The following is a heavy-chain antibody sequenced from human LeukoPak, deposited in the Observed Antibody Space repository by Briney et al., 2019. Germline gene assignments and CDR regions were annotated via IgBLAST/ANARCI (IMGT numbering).Heavy chain of an antibody. J-gene: IGHJ5*02. CDR2: IFYSGST. V-gene: IGHV4-39*01. CDR1: GGSISSSSYF. CDR3: ARHIFGELSIPFGFDP. D-gene: IGHD3-10*02. Sequence: PSETLSLTCTVSGGSISSSSYFWAWIRQPPGKGLEWIGSIFYSGSTYYNPSLKSRLTISVDTSKNQFSLRLSSVTAADTAVYHCARHIFGELSIPFGFDPWGQGSLVTVSS.